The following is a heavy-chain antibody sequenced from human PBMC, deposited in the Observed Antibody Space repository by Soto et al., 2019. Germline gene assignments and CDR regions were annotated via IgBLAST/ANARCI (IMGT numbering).Heavy chain of an antibody. V-gene: IGHV4-30-4*01. CDR2: IHYSGSS. J-gene: IGHJ4*01. Sequence: QVQLQESGPGLVKPSQSLSLTCTVSGGSISSGNYCWSWIRQPPGKGLEWIGFIHYSGSSYYNPSLKSRVTISLDTSKNQFSLKLDSVTAADTAVYYCARDLDTATYFDYWGHGTLVTVSS. CDR1: GGSISSGNYC. CDR3: ARDLDTATYFDY. D-gene: IGHD5-18*01.